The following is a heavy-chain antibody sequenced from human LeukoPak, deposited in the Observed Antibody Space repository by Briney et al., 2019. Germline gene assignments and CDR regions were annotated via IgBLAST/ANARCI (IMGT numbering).Heavy chain of an antibody. J-gene: IGHJ4*02. D-gene: IGHD2-15*01. CDR2: INHSGST. Sequence: PSETLSLTCAVYGGSFSGYYWSWIRQPPGKGLEWIGEINHSGSTNYNPSLKSRVTISVDTSKNQFSLKLSSVTAADTAVYYCARDDLGYCSGGSCYRGTFWGQGTLVTVSS. CDR3: ARDDLGYCSGGSCYRGTF. CDR1: GGSFSGYY. V-gene: IGHV4-34*01.